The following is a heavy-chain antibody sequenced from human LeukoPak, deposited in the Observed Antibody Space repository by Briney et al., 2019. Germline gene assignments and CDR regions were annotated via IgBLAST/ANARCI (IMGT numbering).Heavy chain of an antibody. CDR2: FYYSGYT. CDR1: GGSISSSGYY. Sequence: SETLSLTCTVSGGSISSSGYYWGWIRQPPGKGLEWIVSFYYSGYTYYNPSLKSRVTISVDTSKNPFSLRVNSVTAADTAVYYCARHDLWGQGTLVTVSS. J-gene: IGHJ4*02. V-gene: IGHV4-39*01. CDR3: ARHDL.